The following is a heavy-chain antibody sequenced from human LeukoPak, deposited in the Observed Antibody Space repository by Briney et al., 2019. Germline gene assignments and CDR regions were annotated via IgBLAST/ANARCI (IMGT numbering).Heavy chain of an antibody. CDR1: GFTFNTYA. D-gene: IGHD2-8*01. Sequence: GGSLRLSCAAPGFTFNTYAFHWVRQAPGRGLKLVAVISTDGKNTIYADCVTGRFTISRDNSKHIIFLQMNSLTTEDTAVYYCARDPMADFDYWGQGTLVTVSS. CDR3: ARDPMADFDY. J-gene: IGHJ4*02. V-gene: IGHV3-30*04. CDR2: ISTDGKNT.